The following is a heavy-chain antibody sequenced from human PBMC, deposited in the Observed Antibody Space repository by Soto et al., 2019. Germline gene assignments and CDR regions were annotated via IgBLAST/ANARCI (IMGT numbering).Heavy chain of an antibody. CDR1: GFTFSSYG. CDR2: ISYDGSNK. Sequence: GGSLRLSCAASGFTFSSYGMHWVRQAPGKGLEWVAVISYDGSNKYYADSVKGRFTISRDNSKNTLYLQMNSLRAEDTAVYYCAKGSGSRYYGSGSYYDYYGMDVWGQGTTVTVSS. J-gene: IGHJ6*02. V-gene: IGHV3-30*18. CDR3: AKGSGSRYYGSGSYYDYYGMDV. D-gene: IGHD3-10*01.